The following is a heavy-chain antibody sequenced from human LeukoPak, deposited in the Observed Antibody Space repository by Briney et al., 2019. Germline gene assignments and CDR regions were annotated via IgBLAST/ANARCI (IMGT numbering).Heavy chain of an antibody. CDR3: ARHHNSYDFWSGLDY. J-gene: IGHJ4*02. CDR2: IYYSGST. D-gene: IGHD3-3*01. CDR1: GGSISSSSYY. V-gene: IGHV4-39*01. Sequence: SETLSLTCTVSGGSISSSSYYWGWIRQPPGKGLEWIGSIYYSGSTYYNPSLRNRVTISVDTSKNQFSLKLSSVTAADTAVYYCARHHNSYDFWSGLDYWGQGTLVTVSS.